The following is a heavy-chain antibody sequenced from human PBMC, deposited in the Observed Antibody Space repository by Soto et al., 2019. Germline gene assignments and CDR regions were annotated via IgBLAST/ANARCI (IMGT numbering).Heavy chain of an antibody. J-gene: IGHJ4*02. CDR1: GGSFSGYY. Sequence: SETLSLTCAVYGGSFSGYYWSWIRQPPGKGLEWIGEINHSGSTNYNPSLKSRVTISVDTSKNQFSLKLSSVTAADTAVYYCASQGPTIDYWGQGTLVTVSS. CDR3: ASQGPTIDY. V-gene: IGHV4-34*01. CDR2: INHSGST.